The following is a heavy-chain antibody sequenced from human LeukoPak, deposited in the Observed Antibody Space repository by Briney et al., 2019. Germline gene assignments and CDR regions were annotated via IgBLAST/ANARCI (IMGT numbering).Heavy chain of an antibody. D-gene: IGHD3-22*01. CDR3: ARDYSDSSGYSPFQH. J-gene: IGHJ1*01. Sequence: PSETLSLTCTVSGGSISSNYWTWIRQPPGKGLEWIGFIYFTGSTIYNPSLKSRVTISVDTSKNRFSLRLTSVTAADTAVYYCARDYSDSSGYSPFQHWGQGTLVTVSS. CDR2: IYFTGST. CDR1: GGSISSNY. V-gene: IGHV4-59*01.